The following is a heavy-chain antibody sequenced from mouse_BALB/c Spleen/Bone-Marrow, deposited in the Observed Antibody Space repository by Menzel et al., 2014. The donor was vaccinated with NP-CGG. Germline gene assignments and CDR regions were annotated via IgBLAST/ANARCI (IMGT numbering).Heavy chain of an antibody. CDR3: ARSLYGFDWYFDV. V-gene: IGHV1-14*01. CDR2: INPYNDGT. Sequence: LKESGPELVKPGASVKMSCKASGYTFTSYVMHWVKQKPGQGLEWIGNINPYNDGTKYKEKFKGKATLTSDKFSSTAYMELGSLTSEDSAVYYCARSLYGFDWYFDVWGAGTTVTVSS. D-gene: IGHD2-2*01. J-gene: IGHJ1*01. CDR1: GYTFTSYV.